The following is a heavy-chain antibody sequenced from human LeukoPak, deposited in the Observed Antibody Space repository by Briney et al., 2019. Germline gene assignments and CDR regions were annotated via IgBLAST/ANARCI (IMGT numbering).Heavy chain of an antibody. D-gene: IGHD3-10*01. CDR1: GFTFSSYA. J-gene: IGHJ4*02. CDR3: AKVEWFGELLYRRPFDY. V-gene: IGHV3-23*01. CDR2: ISGSGGST. Sequence: GGSLRLSCAASGFTFSSYAMSWVRQAPGKGLEWVSAISGSGGSTYYADSVKGRFTISRDNSKNTLYLQMNSLRAEDTAAYYCAKVEWFGELLYRRPFDYWGQGTLVTVSS.